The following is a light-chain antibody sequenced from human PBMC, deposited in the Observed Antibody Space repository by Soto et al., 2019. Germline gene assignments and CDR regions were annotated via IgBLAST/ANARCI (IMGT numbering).Light chain of an antibody. J-gene: IGKJ2*01. V-gene: IGKV1-9*01. CDR1: QGISSY. CDR2: GAS. CDR3: QQLNSYPLT. Sequence: DIQLTQSLSFLSASVGDRVTITCRASQGISSYLAWYQQKPGKAPKLLIYGASTLQSGVPSRFSGSGSGTEFTLTISSVQPEDHSTYYCQQLNSYPLTFGQGTKMEIK.